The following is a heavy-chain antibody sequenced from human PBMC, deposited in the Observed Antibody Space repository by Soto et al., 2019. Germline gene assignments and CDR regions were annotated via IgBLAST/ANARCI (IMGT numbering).Heavy chain of an antibody. CDR1: GYTFTSYG. CDR3: ARALSCSGGSCYSDY. D-gene: IGHD2-15*01. V-gene: IGHV1-18*01. J-gene: IGHJ4*02. Sequence: ASVKVSCKASGYTFTSYGISWVRQAPGQGLEWMGWISAYSGNTNYAQKLQGRVTMTTDTSTSTAYMELRSLRSDDTAVYYCARALSCSGGSCYSDYWGQGTLVTVSS. CDR2: ISAYSGNT.